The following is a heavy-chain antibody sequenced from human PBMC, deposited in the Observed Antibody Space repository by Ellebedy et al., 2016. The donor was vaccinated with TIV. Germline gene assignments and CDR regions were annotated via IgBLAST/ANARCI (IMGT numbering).Heavy chain of an antibody. J-gene: IGHJ4*02. D-gene: IGHD5-24*01. CDR3: ARDWRDGYDHGIDY. V-gene: IGHV3-7*01. CDR2: IGPGGREK. CDR1: GFSFGSYW. Sequence: GESLKISCAASGFSFGSYWMSWVRQAPGKGLEWVANIGPGGREKLFVGSVRGRFTISRDNVKNSLYLQMNSLRAEDTAVYYCARDWRDGYDHGIDYWGQGTQVTVSS.